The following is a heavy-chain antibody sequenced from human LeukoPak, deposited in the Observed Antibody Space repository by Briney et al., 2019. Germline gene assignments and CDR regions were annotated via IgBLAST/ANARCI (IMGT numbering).Heavy chain of an antibody. CDR1: GFTFSNYA. D-gene: IGHD3-9*01. V-gene: IGHV3-23*01. CDR2: ITGSGGNT. J-gene: IGHJ4*02. Sequence: GGSLRLSCAASGFTFSNYAMSWVRQAPGKGLEWVSAITGSGGNTYYADSVKGRFTISRDNSKNTVFLQMNSLRPEDTAVYYCAKWGDYDVLTGYYVSDYWGQGTLVTVSS. CDR3: AKWGDYDVLTGYYVSDY.